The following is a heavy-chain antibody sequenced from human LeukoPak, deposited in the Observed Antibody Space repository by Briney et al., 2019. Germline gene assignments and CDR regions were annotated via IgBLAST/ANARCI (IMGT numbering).Heavy chain of an antibody. CDR1: GYTFTAYY. CDR2: IHPNSGGT. Sequence: ASVKVSCKASGYTFTAYYMHWVRQALGQGLEWMGWIHPNSGGTNYPQKFQGRVTMTRDTSSSTAYMELRGLRFDDTAVYYCARDGSGLGNSDLDYWGQGTLVTVSS. CDR3: ARDGSGLGNSDLDY. J-gene: IGHJ4*02. D-gene: IGHD3-3*01. V-gene: IGHV1-2*02.